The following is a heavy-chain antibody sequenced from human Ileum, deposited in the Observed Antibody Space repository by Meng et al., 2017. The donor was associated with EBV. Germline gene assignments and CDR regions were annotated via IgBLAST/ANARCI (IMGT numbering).Heavy chain of an antibody. V-gene: IGHV4-39*01. CDR3: VRSIVVVPAAIYY. CDR2: IYYSGST. J-gene: IGHJ4*02. D-gene: IGHD2-2*01. CDR1: GGSISSSSYY. Sequence: QLQLQESGPGLVKPSETLSLTCTVSGGSISSSSYYWGWIRQPPGKGLEWIGSIYYSGSTYYNPSLKSRVTISVDTSKNQFSLKLSSVTAADTAVYYCVRSIVVVPAAIYYWGQGTLVTVSS.